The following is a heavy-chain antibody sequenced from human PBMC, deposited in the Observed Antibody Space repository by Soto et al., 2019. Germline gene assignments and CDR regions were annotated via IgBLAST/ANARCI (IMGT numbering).Heavy chain of an antibody. CDR3: ARGGVSTRTFDY. V-gene: IGHV5-51*01. CDR1: GYNFAGYW. CDR2: IYPSDSDT. D-gene: IGHD3-3*01. J-gene: IGHJ4*02. Sequence: GESLKISCKGSGYNFAGYWIAWVRQMPGKGLELMGIIYPSDSDTRYRPSFQGQVTISADKSISSAYLQWSGLRASDTAVYYCARGGVSTRTFDYWGQGTPVTVSS.